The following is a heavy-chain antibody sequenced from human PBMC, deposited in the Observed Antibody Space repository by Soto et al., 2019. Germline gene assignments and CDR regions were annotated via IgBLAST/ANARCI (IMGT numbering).Heavy chain of an antibody. CDR1: GYSFTSYW. CDR2: IDPSDSYT. CDR3: ARQPYGDYYYYGMDV. Sequence: ESVKISCPGSGYSFTSYWISWVRQIPGKGLEWMGRIDPSDSYTNYSPSFQGHVTISADKSISTAYLQWSSLKASDTAMYYCARQPYGDYYYYGMDVWGQGTTVSVSS. V-gene: IGHV5-10-1*01. D-gene: IGHD4-17*01. J-gene: IGHJ6*02.